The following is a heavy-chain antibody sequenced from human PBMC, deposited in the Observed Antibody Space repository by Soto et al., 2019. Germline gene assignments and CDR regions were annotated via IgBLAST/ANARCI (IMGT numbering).Heavy chain of an antibody. V-gene: IGHV4-59*01. CDR2: IYYSGSS. D-gene: IGHD2-8*01. Sequence: QVQLQESGPGLVKPSETLSLTCAVSGDSISNYYWSWIRQPPGKGLEWIGYIYYSGSSSYNPSLTSRVSISLDTSKNQFSLKLTSMTAADTAVYYCARDRWANGPSAYVIWGQGTLVTVSS. CDR1: GDSISNYY. CDR3: ARDRWANGPSAYVI. J-gene: IGHJ3*02.